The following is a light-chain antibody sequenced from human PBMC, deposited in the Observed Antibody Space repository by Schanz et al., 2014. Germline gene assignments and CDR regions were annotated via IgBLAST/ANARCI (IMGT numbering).Light chain of an antibody. V-gene: IGKV3-20*01. Sequence: IVLTQSPGSLSLSPGERATLSCRASQSVTSRYLTWYQQKPGQAPRLLISDVSTRATGIPDRFSGSGSGTDFTLTISRLEPEDFAVYYCQQYGGSPLYTFGQGTKLEIK. CDR2: DVS. CDR3: QQYGGSPLYT. CDR1: QSVTSRY. J-gene: IGKJ2*01.